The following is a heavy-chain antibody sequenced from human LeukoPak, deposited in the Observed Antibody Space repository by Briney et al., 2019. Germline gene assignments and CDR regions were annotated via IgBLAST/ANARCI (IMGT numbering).Heavy chain of an antibody. D-gene: IGHD2-15*01. CDR3: AKYCSGGNCYSGLY. J-gene: IGHJ4*02. CDR1: GFIFSNYA. V-gene: IGHV3-23*01. Sequence: GGSLRLSCAASGFIFSNYAMTWVRQAPGKGLQWVSTITSGGQTYYADSVKGRFTISRDNSKNSLYLQMNSLRAEDTAVYQCAKYCSGGNCYSGLYWGQGTLVTVSS. CDR2: ITSGGQT.